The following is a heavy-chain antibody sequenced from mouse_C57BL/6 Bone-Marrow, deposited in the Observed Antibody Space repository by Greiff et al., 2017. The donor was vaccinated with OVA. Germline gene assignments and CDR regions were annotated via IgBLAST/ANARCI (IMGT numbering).Heavy chain of an antibody. V-gene: IGHV1-53*01. CDR1: GYTFTSYW. CDR2: INPSNGGT. CDR3: ARVNPIYYDYDVDY. J-gene: IGHJ2*01. D-gene: IGHD2-4*01. Sequence: QVQLKQPGPELVKPGASVKLSCKASGYTFTSYWMHWVKQRPGQGLEWIGNINPSNGGTNYNEKFKSKATLTVDKSSSTAYMQLSSLTSEDSAVYYCARVNPIYYDYDVDYWGQGTTLTVSS.